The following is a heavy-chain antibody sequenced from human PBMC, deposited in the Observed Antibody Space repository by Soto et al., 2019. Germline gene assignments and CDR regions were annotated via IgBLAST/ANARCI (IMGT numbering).Heavy chain of an antibody. V-gene: IGHV3-30-3*01. CDR2: ISSDATNK. Sequence: QVQLVESGGGVVQPGRSLRLSCAASGFTFRDYAMHWVRQAPGKGLEWVTLISSDATNKYLADSVKGRFTISRDNSKNTLYLQMNSLRVEDTGLYYCARQGMAARKYYSTYLDVWGQGNTVIV. CDR1: GFTFRDYA. D-gene: IGHD6-6*01. CDR3: ARQGMAARKYYSTYLDV. J-gene: IGHJ6*02.